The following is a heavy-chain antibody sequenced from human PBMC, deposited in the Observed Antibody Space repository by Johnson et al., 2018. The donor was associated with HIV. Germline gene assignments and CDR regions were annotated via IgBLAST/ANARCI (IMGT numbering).Heavy chain of an antibody. CDR1: GFNFNNYD. Sequence: QVQLVESGGDVVQPGRSLRLSCAGSGFNFNNYDMHWVRQAPGKGLEWVAVISYDGSNKYYADSVKGRFTISRDNSKNTLYLQMSSLRPEDTAVHYCAKDGYRAALDVWGQGTMVTVST. CDR2: ISYDGSNK. D-gene: IGHD5-24*01. J-gene: IGHJ3*01. CDR3: AKDGYRAALDV. V-gene: IGHV3-30*18.